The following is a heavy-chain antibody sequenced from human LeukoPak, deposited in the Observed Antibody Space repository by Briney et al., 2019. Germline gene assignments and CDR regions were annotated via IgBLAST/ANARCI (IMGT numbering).Heavy chain of an antibody. V-gene: IGHV4-39*01. CDR3: AGGVCCCVCSGAFDF. Sequence: SETLSLTCTVSGGSISSSSYYWGWIRQPPGKGLEWIGSIYYSGSTYYNPSLKSRVTISVDTSKNQFSLKLSSVTAADTAVYFCAGGVCCCVCSGAFDFWGQGTMVTVSS. CDR2: IYYSGST. D-gene: IGHD3-10*02. J-gene: IGHJ3*01. CDR1: GGSISSSSYY.